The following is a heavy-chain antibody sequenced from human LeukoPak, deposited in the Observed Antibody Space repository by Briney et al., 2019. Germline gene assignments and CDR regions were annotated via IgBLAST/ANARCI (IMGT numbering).Heavy chain of an antibody. Sequence: GASVKVSCKASGYTFTGYYMHWVRQAPGQGLEWMGWINPKSGGTNYAQKFQGRVTMTRDTSIHTAYMELSRLRSDDTAVYYCARDSPYGMVRGVWVFYYYGMDVWGQGTTVTVSS. D-gene: IGHD3-10*01. J-gene: IGHJ6*02. CDR1: GYTFTGYY. CDR3: ARDSPYGMVRGVWVFYYYGMDV. V-gene: IGHV1-2*02. CDR2: INPKSGGT.